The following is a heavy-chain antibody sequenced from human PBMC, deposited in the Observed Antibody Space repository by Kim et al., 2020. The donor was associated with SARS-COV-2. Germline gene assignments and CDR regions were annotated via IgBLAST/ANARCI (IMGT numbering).Heavy chain of an antibody. J-gene: IGHJ4*02. CDR3: AKDRGDGYNMYYFDY. Sequence: DSVKGRFTISRDNSKNTLYLQMNSLRAEDTAVYYCAKDRGDGYNMYYFDYWGQGTLVTVSS. V-gene: IGHV3-23*01. D-gene: IGHD5-12*01.